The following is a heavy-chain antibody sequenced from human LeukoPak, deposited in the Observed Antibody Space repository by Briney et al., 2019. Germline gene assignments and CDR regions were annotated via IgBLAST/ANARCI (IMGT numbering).Heavy chain of an antibody. CDR3: ARASIVVVPAA. J-gene: IGHJ3*01. CDR1: GYSISSGYY. V-gene: IGHV4-38-2*02. Sequence: SETLSLTCTVSGYSISSGYYWGWIRQPPRKGLEWIGSIYHSGSTYYNPSLKSRVTISVDTSKNQFSLKLSSVTAADTAVYYCARASIVVVPAAWGQGTMVTVSS. D-gene: IGHD2-2*01. CDR2: IYHSGST.